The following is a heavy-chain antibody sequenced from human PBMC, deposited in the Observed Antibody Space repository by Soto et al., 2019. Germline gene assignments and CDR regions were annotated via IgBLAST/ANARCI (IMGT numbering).Heavy chain of an antibody. CDR3: ARANITIFGVVPDYGMDV. CDR2: INPNSGGT. J-gene: IGHJ6*02. V-gene: IGHV1-2*04. D-gene: IGHD3-3*01. CDR1: GYSKTVYL. Sequence: VKLYCKTSGYSKTVYLIHCGIIAPRQGLEWMGWINPNSGGTNYAQKFQGWVTMTRDTSISTAYMELSRLRSDDTAVYYCARANITIFGVVPDYGMDVWGQGTTVTVSS.